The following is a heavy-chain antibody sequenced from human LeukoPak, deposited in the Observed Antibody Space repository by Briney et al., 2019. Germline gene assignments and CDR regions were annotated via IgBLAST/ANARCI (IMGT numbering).Heavy chain of an antibody. D-gene: IGHD1-1*01. CDR2: IRFDGSNN. V-gene: IGHV3-30*02. CDR1: GFTFSSYG. J-gene: IGHJ4*02. Sequence: GGSLRLSCAASGFTFSSYGMHWVRQAPGKGLEWVAYIRFDGSNNYYADSLKGRFTISRDNSKNTLYLQMNSLGVEDTAVYSCARGGVNDASDYWGQGNLVTVSS. CDR3: ARGGVNDASDY.